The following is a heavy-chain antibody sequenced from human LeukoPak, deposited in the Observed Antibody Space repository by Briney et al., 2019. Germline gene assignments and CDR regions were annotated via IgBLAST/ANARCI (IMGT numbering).Heavy chain of an antibody. CDR3: AREGWLQSGRQYYFDY. J-gene: IGHJ4*02. V-gene: IGHV3-30*01. D-gene: IGHD5-24*01. Sequence: PGRSLRLSCAASGFTFSSYAMHWVRQAPGKGLEWVAVMSYDGSAKYYADSVKGRFTISRDNSKNTLYLQMNSLRADDTAVYYCAREGWLQSGRQYYFDYWGQGTLVTVSS. CDR2: MSYDGSAK. CDR1: GFTFSSYA.